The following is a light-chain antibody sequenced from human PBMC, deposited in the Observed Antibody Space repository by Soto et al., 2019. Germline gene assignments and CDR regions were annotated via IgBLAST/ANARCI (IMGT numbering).Light chain of an antibody. CDR2: EVE. CDR3: SSYTSTVTLVV. CDR1: SSDIGDYNY. V-gene: IGLV2-14*03. Sequence: QSVLTQPASVSASPGQSITISCTGTSSDIGDYNYVSWYQQRPGEAPKLILYEVENRPSGISDRFSGSKSGNTASLTISGLRTEDEADYYCSSYTSTVTLVVFSGGTKLTVL. J-gene: IGLJ2*01.